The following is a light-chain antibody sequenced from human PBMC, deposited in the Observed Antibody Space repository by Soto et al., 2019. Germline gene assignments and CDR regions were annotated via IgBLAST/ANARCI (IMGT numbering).Light chain of an antibody. V-gene: IGKV3-20*01. CDR3: QQYGSSLLLT. Sequence: EIVLTQSPGSLCLSPGERATLSCRASQSVSSSYLAWYQQKPGQAPRLLIYGASSRATGIPDRFSGSGSGTDFTLTISRLEPEDFAVYYCQQYGSSLLLTFGGGTKVDIK. J-gene: IGKJ4*01. CDR1: QSVSSSY. CDR2: GAS.